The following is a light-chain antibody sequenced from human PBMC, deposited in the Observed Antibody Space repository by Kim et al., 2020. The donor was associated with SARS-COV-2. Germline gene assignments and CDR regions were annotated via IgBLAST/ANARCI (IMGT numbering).Light chain of an antibody. J-gene: IGKJ2*01. V-gene: IGKV2-28*01. CDR2: LGS. CDR3: CQSLQIPRT. Sequence: DIVMTQSPPSLPVTPGEPASISCRSSQSLLYSNGYNYLDWYLQKPGQSPQLLIYLGSNRASGVPDRFSGSGSGTDFTLKISRVEAEDVRVYYCCQSLQIPRTLGQGPRLAI. CDR1: QSLLYSNGYNY.